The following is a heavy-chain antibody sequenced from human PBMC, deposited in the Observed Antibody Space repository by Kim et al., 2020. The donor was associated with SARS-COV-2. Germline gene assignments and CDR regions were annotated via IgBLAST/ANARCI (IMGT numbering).Heavy chain of an antibody. Sequence: GGSLRLSCAASGFTFSSYGMHWVRQAPGKGLEWVAVISYDGSNKYYADSVKGRFTISRDNSKNTLYLQMNSLRAEDTAVYYCARDQDYGDYEDDYYYGMDVSGQGPTVTVSS. V-gene: IGHV3-33*05. J-gene: IGHJ6*02. D-gene: IGHD4-17*01. CDR2: ISYDGSNK. CDR3: ARDQDYGDYEDDYYYGMDV. CDR1: GFTFSSYG.